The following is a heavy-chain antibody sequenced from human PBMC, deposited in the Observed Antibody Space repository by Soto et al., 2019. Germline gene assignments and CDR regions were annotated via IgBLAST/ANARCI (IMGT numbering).Heavy chain of an antibody. D-gene: IGHD6-19*01. CDR2: ISAYNGNT. CDR1: GYTFTSYG. Sequence: QVQLVQSGAEVKKPGASVKVSCKASGYTFTSYGISWVRQAPGQGLEWMGWISAYNGNTNYAQKLQGRVTMTTDTPTSQAYTELRSLRSDGTAVYYRATLRSSGRWELVNWGQGTLVTVSS. CDR3: ATLRSSGRWELVN. V-gene: IGHV1-18*01. J-gene: IGHJ4*02.